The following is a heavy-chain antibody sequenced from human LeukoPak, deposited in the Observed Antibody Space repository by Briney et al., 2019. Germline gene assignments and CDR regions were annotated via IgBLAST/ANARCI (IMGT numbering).Heavy chain of an antibody. V-gene: IGHV4-39*01. Sequence: PSETLSLTCTVSGGSISSSSYYWGWIRQPPGKGLEWIGSIYYSGSTYYNPSLKSRVTISVDTSKNQFSLKLSSVTAADMAVYYCARQMYYYYYYMDVWGKGTTVTVSS. CDR2: IYYSGST. CDR1: GGSISSSSYY. CDR3: ARQMYYYYYYMDV. J-gene: IGHJ6*03.